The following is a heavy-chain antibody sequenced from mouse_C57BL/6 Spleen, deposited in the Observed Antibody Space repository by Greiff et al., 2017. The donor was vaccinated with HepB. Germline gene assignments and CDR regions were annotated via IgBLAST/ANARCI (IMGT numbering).Heavy chain of an antibody. Sequence: EVKLMESGGGLVQPGGSLSLSCAASGFTFTDYYMSWVRQPPGKALEWLGFIRNKANGYTTEYSASVKGRFTISRDNSQSILYLQMNALRAEDSATYYCASRDGSTQFAYWGQGTLVTVSA. J-gene: IGHJ3*01. CDR1: GFTFTDYY. CDR2: IRNKANGYTT. V-gene: IGHV7-3*01. D-gene: IGHD1-1*01. CDR3: ASRDGSTQFAY.